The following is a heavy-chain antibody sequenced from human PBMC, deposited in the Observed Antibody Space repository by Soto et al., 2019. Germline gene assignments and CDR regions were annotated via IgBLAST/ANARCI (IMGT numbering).Heavy chain of an antibody. V-gene: IGHV4-34*01. CDR3: ARVSRGYYDS. Sequence: QVQLQQWGAGLLKPSETLSLTCAVYGDSFNNYFWTWIRQSPGKGLEWIGEINHSGSANYNPSLGSRVTISVDKSKKPFSLKLTSVTAAATAVYYCARVSRGYYDSWGQGTLVTVSS. CDR2: INHSGSA. J-gene: IGHJ4*02. CDR1: GDSFNNYF.